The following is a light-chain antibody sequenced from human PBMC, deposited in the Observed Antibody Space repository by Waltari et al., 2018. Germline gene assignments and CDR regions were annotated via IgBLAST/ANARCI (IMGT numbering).Light chain of an antibody. CDR2: LNSDGSH. Sequence: QLVLTQSPSASPSLGASVKLTCTLSSGHSDSALAWHQQQPGKGPRYLMKLNSDGSHNKGDGIPDRFSGSSSGAERYLTISSLQSEDEADYYCHAWRSGILVFAGGTKLTVL. CDR1: SGHSDSA. J-gene: IGLJ2*01. V-gene: IGLV4-69*01. CDR3: HAWRSGILV.